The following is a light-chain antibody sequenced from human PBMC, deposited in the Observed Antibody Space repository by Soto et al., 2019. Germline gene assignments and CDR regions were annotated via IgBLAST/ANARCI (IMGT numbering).Light chain of an antibody. V-gene: IGKV3-20*01. CDR3: QQYGISPPYT. CDR2: GAS. Sequence: EIVLTQSPGTLSLSPGERATLSCRASQSVASNYLAWYQQKPGQTPRLLIYGASSRATDSPDRFSGSGSGTDFTLPISSLEPEDFAVYYCQQYGISPPYTFGQGTKLEIK. J-gene: IGKJ2*01. CDR1: QSVASNY.